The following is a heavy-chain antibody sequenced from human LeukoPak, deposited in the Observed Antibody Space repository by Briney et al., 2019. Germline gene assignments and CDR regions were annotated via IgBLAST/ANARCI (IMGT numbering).Heavy chain of an antibody. CDR1: GGSISSYY. Sequence: PSETLSLTCTVSGGSISSYYWSWIRQPAGKGLEGIGRIYTSGSTNYNPSLKSRVTMSVDTSKNQFSLKLSSVTAADTAVYYCARDDERDERYSYGYYFDYWGQGTLVTVSS. V-gene: IGHV4-4*07. D-gene: IGHD5-18*01. J-gene: IGHJ4*02. CDR2: IYTSGST. CDR3: ARDDERDERYSYGYYFDY.